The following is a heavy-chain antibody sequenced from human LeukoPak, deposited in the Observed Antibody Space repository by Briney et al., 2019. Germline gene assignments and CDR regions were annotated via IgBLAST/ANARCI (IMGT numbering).Heavy chain of an antibody. CDR2: IYTNEYT. CDR3: ARPPYGDYFDY. D-gene: IGHD3-10*01. CDR1: GGSITGHY. V-gene: IGHV4-4*07. Sequence: SETLSLTCTVSGGSITGHYWSWIRQPAGKGLEGIGRIYTNEYTNYNPYLKNRVTMSVDTSKNQFSLRLSSVTAADTAVYYCARPPYGDYFDYWGQGILVTVSS. J-gene: IGHJ4*02.